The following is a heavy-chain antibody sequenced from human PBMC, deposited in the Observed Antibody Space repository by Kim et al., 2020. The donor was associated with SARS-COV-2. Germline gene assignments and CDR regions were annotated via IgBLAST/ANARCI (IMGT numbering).Heavy chain of an antibody. V-gene: IGHV4-4*09. Sequence: TNYNPSLKSRVTISVDTSKNQFSLKLSSVTAADTAVYYCARSAEHYYFDYWGQGTLVTVSS. CDR2: T. CDR3: ARSAEHYYFDY. J-gene: IGHJ4*02.